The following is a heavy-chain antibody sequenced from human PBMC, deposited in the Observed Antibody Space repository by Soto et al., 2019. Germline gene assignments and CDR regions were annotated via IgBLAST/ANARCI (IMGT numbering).Heavy chain of an antibody. D-gene: IGHD1-26*01. CDR2: ISNSGST. CDR1: GGSVTSDEDY. V-gene: IGHV4-30-4*01. J-gene: IGHJ4*02. Sequence: PSETLSLTCTVSGGSVTSDEDYWTWIRQSPGKGLEWIGYISNSGSTGYNPSLKTRLSMSVDRSKNQFTLRLTSVTAADTAAYFCATESGSTYGYFDHWGQGTQVTVYS. CDR3: ATESGSTYGYFDH.